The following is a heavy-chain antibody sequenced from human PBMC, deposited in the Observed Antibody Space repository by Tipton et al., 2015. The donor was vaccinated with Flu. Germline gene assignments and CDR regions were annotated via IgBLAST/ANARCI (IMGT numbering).Heavy chain of an antibody. CDR3: ARGPESIVGATGGWFDP. CDR2: INHSGST. Sequence: TLSLTCAVYGGSFSGYYWSWIRQPPGKGLEWIGEINHSGSTNYNPSLKSRVTISVDTSKNQFSLKLSSVTAADTAMYYCARGPESIVGATGGWFDPWGQGTLVTVSS. D-gene: IGHD1-26*01. J-gene: IGHJ5*02. V-gene: IGHV4-34*01. CDR1: GGSFSGYY.